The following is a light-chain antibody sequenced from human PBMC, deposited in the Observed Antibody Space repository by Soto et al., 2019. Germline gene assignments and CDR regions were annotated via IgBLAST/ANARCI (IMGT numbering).Light chain of an antibody. Sequence: EIVLTQSPATLSLSPGERATLSCRASQSVSNYLAWYQQKPRQAPRLLIYDASNRATGIPARFSGSGSGTDFTLTISSLEPEDFAVYYCQQRSNWPPSTFGQGTRLEIK. V-gene: IGKV3-11*01. CDR3: QQRSNWPPST. CDR1: QSVSNY. CDR2: DAS. J-gene: IGKJ5*01.